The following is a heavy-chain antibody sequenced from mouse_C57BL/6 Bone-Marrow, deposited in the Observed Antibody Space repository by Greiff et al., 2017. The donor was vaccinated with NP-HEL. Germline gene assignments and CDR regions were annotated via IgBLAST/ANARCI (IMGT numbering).Heavy chain of an antibody. CDR1: GYTFTSYG. CDR3: ARREHDPWFAY. J-gene: IGHJ3*01. Sequence: QVQLKESGAELARPGASVKLSCKASGYTFTSYGISWVKQRTGQGLEWIGEIYPRSGNTYYNEKFKGKATLTADKSSSTAYMELRSLTSEYSAVYCCARREHDPWFAYWGQGTLVTVSA. D-gene: IGHD2-3*01. CDR2: IYPRSGNT. V-gene: IGHV1-81*01.